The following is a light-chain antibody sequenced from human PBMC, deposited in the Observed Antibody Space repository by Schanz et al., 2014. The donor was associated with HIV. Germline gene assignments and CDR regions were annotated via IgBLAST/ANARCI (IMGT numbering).Light chain of an antibody. Sequence: EIVLTQSPATLSVSPGGRATLSCRASHSVSSNLAWYQQRPGQSPRLVIYDASTRAPGIPARFSGSGSGTEFILTISSLQSDDFAVYYCQQYNNWPPMYTFGQGTKLEIK. V-gene: IGKV3-15*01. CDR1: HSVSSN. CDR2: DAS. J-gene: IGKJ2*01. CDR3: QQYNNWPPMYT.